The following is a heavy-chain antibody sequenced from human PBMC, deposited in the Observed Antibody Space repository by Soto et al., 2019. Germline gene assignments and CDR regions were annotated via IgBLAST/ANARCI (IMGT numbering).Heavy chain of an antibody. V-gene: IGHV3-21*01. CDR1: GFTFRTYS. J-gene: IGHJ4*02. CDR2: ISSSSSYI. D-gene: IGHD6-25*01. CDR3: ARDLGVTATGPILDS. Sequence: DVQLVESGGGLVKPGGSLRLSCAASGFTFRTYSMNWVRQAPGKGLEWVSAISSSSSYIFYADSVKGRFTISRDNAKKSLYQQMNSLRAEDTAVYYCARDLGVTATGPILDSWGQGTQVTVSS.